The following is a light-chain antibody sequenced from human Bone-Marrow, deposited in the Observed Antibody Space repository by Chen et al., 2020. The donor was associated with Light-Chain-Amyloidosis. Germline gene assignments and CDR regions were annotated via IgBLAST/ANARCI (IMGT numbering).Light chain of an antibody. CDR3: QVWDRSSDRPV. CDR2: DAS. J-gene: IGLJ3*02. V-gene: IGLV3-21*02. CDR1: NIGTTS. Sequence: SYVLTQPSSVSVAPGHTATIACGGNNIGTTSVHWYQQTPGQAPLLVLYDASDRPSGIPERLSGSNSGNTATLTIRRVEAGEEADYYCQVWDRSSDRPVFGGGTKLTVL.